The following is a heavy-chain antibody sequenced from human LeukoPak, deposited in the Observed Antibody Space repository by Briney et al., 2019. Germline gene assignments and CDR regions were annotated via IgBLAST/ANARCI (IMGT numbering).Heavy chain of an antibody. J-gene: IGHJ5*02. CDR3: ARDLGTSRWFDP. CDR1: GFTFSSYS. CDR2: ISSSSSYI. Sequence: PGGSLRLSCAASGFTFSSYSMNWVRQAPGKGLEWFASISSSSSYIYYADSVKGRFTLSRDNAKNSLYLQMNSLRAEDTAVYYCARDLGTSRWFDPWGQGTLVTVSS. V-gene: IGHV3-21*01. D-gene: IGHD1-1*01.